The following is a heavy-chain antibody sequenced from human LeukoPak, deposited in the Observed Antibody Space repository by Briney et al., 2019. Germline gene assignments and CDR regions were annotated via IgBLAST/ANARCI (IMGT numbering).Heavy chain of an antibody. CDR1: GYTFTSYD. J-gene: IGHJ6*02. D-gene: IGHD3-22*01. V-gene: IGHV1-18*01. CDR2: ISAYNGNT. Sequence: ASVKVSCKASGYTFTSYDISWVRQAPGQGPEWLGWISAYNGNTKYAQKVQGRVTMTTETSTSTAYMELSSLRSEDTAVYYCARVPYYYDSSGYYAYYYYGMDVWGQGTLVTVSS. CDR3: ARVPYYYDSSGYYAYYYYGMDV.